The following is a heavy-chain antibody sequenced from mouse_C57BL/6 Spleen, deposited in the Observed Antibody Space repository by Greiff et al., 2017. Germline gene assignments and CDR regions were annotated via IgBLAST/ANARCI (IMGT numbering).Heavy chain of an antibody. Sequence: VQLQQSGAELVMPGASVKLSCKASGYTFTSYWMHWVKQRPGQGLEWIGEIDPSDSYTNYNQKFKGKSTLTVDKSSSTAYMQLSSLTSEDSVVYYCARRRSNSYYAMDYWGQGTSVTVSS. V-gene: IGHV1-69*01. D-gene: IGHD2-5*01. CDR1: GYTFTSYW. CDR3: ARRRSNSYYAMDY. J-gene: IGHJ4*01. CDR2: IDPSDSYT.